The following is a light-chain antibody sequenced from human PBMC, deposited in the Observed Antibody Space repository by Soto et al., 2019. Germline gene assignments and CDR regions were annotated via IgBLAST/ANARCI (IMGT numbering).Light chain of an antibody. CDR2: ANN. CDR3: QSYDSSLSGSVL. V-gene: IGLV1-40*01. CDR1: RSNIGAGYN. Sequence: QSVLTQPPSVSGAPGQRVTISCTGSRSNIGAGYNVHWYQQLPGTAPKLLIYANNHRPSGVPDRFSGSKSGTSASLAITGLQAEDEADYYRQSYDSSLSGSVLFGGGTKLTVL. J-gene: IGLJ2*01.